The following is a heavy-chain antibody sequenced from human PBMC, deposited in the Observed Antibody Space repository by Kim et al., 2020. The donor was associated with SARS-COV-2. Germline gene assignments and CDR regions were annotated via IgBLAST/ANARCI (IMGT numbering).Heavy chain of an antibody. CDR3: VRDAINYYGMDV. V-gene: IGHV3-21*01. Sequence: GGSLRLSCAASGFMFKNYSMNWVRQAPGKGLEWVSSISTSSSYIYYADSVKGRFTISIDNAKNSLYLQMNSLRAEDTTVYYCVRDAINYYGMDVWGQGTT. CDR2: ISTSSSYI. J-gene: IGHJ6*02. CDR1: GFMFKNYS.